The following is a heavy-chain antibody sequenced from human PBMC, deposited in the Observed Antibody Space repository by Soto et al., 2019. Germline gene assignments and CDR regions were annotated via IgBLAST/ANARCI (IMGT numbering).Heavy chain of an antibody. D-gene: IGHD2-2*01. CDR3: ARDRGYCSSTSCLNDYYYMDV. CDR2: ISSSSSYI. CDR1: GFTFSSYS. Sequence: PGGSLRLSCAASGFTFSSYSMNWVRQAPGKGLEWVSSISSSSSYIYYADSVKGRFTISRDNAKNSLYLQMNSLRAEDTAVYYCARDRGYCSSTSCLNDYYYMDVWGKGTTVPVSS. J-gene: IGHJ6*03. V-gene: IGHV3-21*01.